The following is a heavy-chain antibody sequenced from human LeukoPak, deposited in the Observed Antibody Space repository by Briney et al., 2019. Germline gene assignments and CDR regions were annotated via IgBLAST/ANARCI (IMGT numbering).Heavy chain of an antibody. CDR3: ARGPIVVVRRPFYYFDY. Sequence: ASVKVSCKASGYTFTSYDINWVRQATGQGLEWMGWMNPNSGNTGYAQKFQGRVTMTRNTSTSTAYMELSSLRSEDTAVYYCARGPIVVVRRPFYYFDYWGQGTLVTVSS. V-gene: IGHV1-8*01. CDR2: MNPNSGNT. D-gene: IGHD2-21*01. CDR1: GYTFTSYD. J-gene: IGHJ4*02.